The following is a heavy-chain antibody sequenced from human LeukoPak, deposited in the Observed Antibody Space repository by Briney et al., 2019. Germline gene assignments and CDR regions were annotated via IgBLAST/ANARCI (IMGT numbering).Heavy chain of an antibody. CDR3: ARVYSNSPEYGMDV. Sequence: GTSLRLSCAASGFTFSSYGMHWVRQAPGKGLEWVTVIFYDGSNKYYADSVKGRFSTSRDNSKNTLYLQMNSLRAEDTAVYYCARVYSNSPEYGMDVWGQGTTVTVS. J-gene: IGHJ6*02. V-gene: IGHV3-33*01. D-gene: IGHD4-11*01. CDR2: IFYDGSNK. CDR1: GFTFSSYG.